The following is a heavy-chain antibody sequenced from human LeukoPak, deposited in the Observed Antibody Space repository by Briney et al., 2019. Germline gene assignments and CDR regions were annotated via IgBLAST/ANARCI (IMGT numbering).Heavy chain of an antibody. V-gene: IGHV3-66*02. CDR2: IYGDGTT. D-gene: IGHD3-10*01. Sequence: GGSLRLSCAASGFTVSNDYMAWVRQAPGRGLEWVSLIYGDGTTFYTDSVKGRFTISRDNFKNTLYLQMSSLRPEDTALYYCARDRAGAQSWVALDPWGQVTLVTVSS. CDR1: GFTVSNDY. CDR3: ARDRAGAQSWVALDP. J-gene: IGHJ5*02.